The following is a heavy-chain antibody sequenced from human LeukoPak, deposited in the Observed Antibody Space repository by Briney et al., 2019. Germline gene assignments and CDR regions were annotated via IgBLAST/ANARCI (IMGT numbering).Heavy chain of an antibody. J-gene: IGHJ6*02. V-gene: IGHV1-69*13. Sequence: ASVKVSCKASGGTFSSYDISWVRQAPGQGLEWMGGIIPIFGTANYAQKFQGRVTITADESTSTAYMELSSLRSEDTAAYYCANRRRASRGYGMDVWGQGITVTVSS. CDR2: IIPIFGTA. CDR3: ANRRRASRGYGMDV. D-gene: IGHD1-1*01. CDR1: GGTFSSYD.